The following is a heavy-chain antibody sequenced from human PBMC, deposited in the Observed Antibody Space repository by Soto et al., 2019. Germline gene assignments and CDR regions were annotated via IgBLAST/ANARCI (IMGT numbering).Heavy chain of an antibody. CDR1: GGTFSSYA. V-gene: IGHV1-69*13. CDR3: ARDLLGYCSSTSCYTSGFNWFDP. Sequence: SVKVSCKASGGTFSSYAISWVRQAPGRGLEWMGGIIPIFGTANYAQKFQGRVTITADESTSTAYMELSSLRSEDTAVYYCARDLLGYCSSTSCYTSGFNWFDPWGQGTLVTVSS. D-gene: IGHD2-2*02. CDR2: IIPIFGTA. J-gene: IGHJ5*02.